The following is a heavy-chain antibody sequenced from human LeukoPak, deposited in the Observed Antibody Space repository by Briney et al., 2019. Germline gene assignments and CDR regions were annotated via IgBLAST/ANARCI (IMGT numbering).Heavy chain of an antibody. CDR2: ISSNGGST. CDR3: ARAGPPARY. J-gene: IGHJ4*02. CDR1: GFTFSSYA. V-gene: IGHV3-64*01. Sequence: GRSLRLSCAASGFTFSSYAMHWVRQAPGKGLEYVSAISSNGGSTYYANSVKGRFTISRDNSKNTLYLQMGSLRAEDMAVYYCARAGPPARYWGQGTLVTVSS.